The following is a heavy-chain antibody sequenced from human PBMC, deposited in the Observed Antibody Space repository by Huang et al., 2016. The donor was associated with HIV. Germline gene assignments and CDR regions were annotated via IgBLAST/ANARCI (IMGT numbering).Heavy chain of an antibody. CDR3: ASLFFDY. Sequence: QVQLQQWGAGVLKPSETLSLTCAVYGGSFSGYYWSWIRQSPGKGLEWIGEIKHSGSTNYNPSRKSRVTMSVDTSKNQFSLKLSSVTAADTAVYYCASLFFDYWGQGILVTVSS. CDR1: GGSFSGYY. J-gene: IGHJ4*02. V-gene: IGHV4-34*01. CDR2: IKHSGST.